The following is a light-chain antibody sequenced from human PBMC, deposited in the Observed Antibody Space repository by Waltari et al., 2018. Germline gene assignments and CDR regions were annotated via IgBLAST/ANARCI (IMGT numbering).Light chain of an antibody. Sequence: EIVLTQSPATLSLSPGERATLSCRASQTIGTSLAWYQHKPGQAPRLLIYHASNRATGIPSRFSGSGSGTHFTLTISSLEPEDFAVYYCQQRSHWPRTFGQGTKVEIK. CDR2: HAS. CDR1: QTIGTS. V-gene: IGKV3-11*01. J-gene: IGKJ1*01. CDR3: QQRSHWPRT.